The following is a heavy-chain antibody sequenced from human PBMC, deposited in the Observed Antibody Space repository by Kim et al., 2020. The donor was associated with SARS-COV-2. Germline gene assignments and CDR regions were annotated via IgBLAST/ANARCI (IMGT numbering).Heavy chain of an antibody. Sequence: SETLSLTCTVSGGSISSYYWSWIRQPPGKGLEWIGYIYYSGSTNYNPSLKSRVTISVDTSKNQFSLKLSSVTAADTAVYYCARQETIMVRGVIISPFDYWGQGTLVTVSS. CDR1: GGSISSYY. CDR3: ARQETIMVRGVIISPFDY. V-gene: IGHV4-59*08. J-gene: IGHJ4*02. CDR2: IYYSGST. D-gene: IGHD3-10*01.